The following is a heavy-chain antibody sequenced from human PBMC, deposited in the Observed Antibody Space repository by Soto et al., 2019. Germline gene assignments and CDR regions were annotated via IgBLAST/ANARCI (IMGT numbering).Heavy chain of an antibody. D-gene: IGHD1-1*01. J-gene: IGHJ1*01. V-gene: IGHV3-30*18. CDR3: VKEHVNGWPNLEF. CDR1: GFPFSRYS. CDR2: IASHGGGR. Sequence: QVHLXESGXGVXQXXXSXRLSCAASGFPFSRYSMHWVRRAPGKGLDWVAVIASHGGGRFYGDSVDGRFSISRDNSADTVYLHMNSLRDDDTAVYFCVKEHVNGWPNLEFWGQGALVTVSS.